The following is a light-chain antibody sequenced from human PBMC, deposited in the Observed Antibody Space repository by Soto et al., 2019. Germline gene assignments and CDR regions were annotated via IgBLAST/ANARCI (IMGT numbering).Light chain of an antibody. V-gene: IGLV1-47*02. CDR1: SSNIGSNY. CDR3: AAWDDSLSGPG. J-gene: IGLJ3*02. Sequence: QSVLTQPPSASGIPGQRVTISCSGSSSNIGSNYVYWYQQLPGTAPKLLIYSNNQRPSGVPDRFSGSKSGTSASLAISGLRSEDEADYYCAAWDDSLSGPGFGGGTKLTVL. CDR2: SNN.